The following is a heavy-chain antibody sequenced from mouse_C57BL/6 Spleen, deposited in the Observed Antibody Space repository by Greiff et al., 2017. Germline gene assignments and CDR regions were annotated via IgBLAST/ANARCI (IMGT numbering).Heavy chain of an antibody. CDR2: IDPSDSYT. Sequence: VQLQQPGAELVMPGASVKLSCKASGYTFTSYWMHWVKQRPGQGLEWIGEIDPSDSYTNYNQKFKGKSTLTVDKSSSTAYMQLSSLTSDDSAVYYSAKRKGNYFDYWGQGTTLTFSS. D-gene: IGHD3-3*01. CDR1: GYTFTSYW. CDR3: AKRKGNYFDY. J-gene: IGHJ2*01. V-gene: IGHV1-69*01.